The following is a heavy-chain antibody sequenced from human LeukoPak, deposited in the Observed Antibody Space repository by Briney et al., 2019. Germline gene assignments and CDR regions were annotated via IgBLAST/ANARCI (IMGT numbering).Heavy chain of an antibody. CDR3: ERDDTWNDKPFDL. D-gene: IGHD1-20*01. V-gene: IGHV3-21*01. J-gene: IGHJ4*02. CDR1: RFTFSFYM. Sequence: SLTLSCTASRFTFSFYMMNWVRQPPLKGLEGVSFISTSSSHIYFVDSLKDRFTLSRHNAHSPLFLQMNNRTAEDTAVYYCERDDTWNDKPFDLWGQGTLVTVSS. CDR2: ISTSSSHI.